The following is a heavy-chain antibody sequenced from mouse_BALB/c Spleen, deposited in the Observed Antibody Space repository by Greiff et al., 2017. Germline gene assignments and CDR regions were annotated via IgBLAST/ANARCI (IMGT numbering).Heavy chain of an antibody. V-gene: IGHV1-54*01. Sequence: VQLQQSGAELVRPGTSVKVSCKASGYAFTNYLIEWVKQRPGQGLEWIGVINPGSGGTNYNEKFKGKATLTADKSSSTAYMQLSSLTSDDSAVYFGAREEATAAWFAYWGQGTLVTVAA. CDR3: AREEATAAWFAY. CDR1: GYAFTNYL. CDR2: INPGSGGT. D-gene: IGHD1-2*01. J-gene: IGHJ3*01.